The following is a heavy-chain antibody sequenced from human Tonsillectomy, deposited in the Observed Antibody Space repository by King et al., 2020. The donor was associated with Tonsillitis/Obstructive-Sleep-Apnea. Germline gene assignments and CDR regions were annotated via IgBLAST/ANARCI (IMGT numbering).Heavy chain of an antibody. CDR3: ATKYYDILTGYFEGRDY. Sequence: VQLVESGGDLVQPGGSLRLSCAGSGFTVSRNYMYWVRQAPGKGLEWVSIIYSGGSTYYADSVKGRFTISRDNSKNTLYLQMNSLRAEDTAVYYCATKYYDILTGYFEGRDYWGQGTLVTVSS. V-gene: IGHV3-66*01. CDR1: GFTVSRNY. J-gene: IGHJ4*02. CDR2: IYSGGST. D-gene: IGHD3-9*01.